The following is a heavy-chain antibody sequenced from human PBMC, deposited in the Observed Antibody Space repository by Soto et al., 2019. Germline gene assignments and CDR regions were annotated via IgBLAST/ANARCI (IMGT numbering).Heavy chain of an antibody. V-gene: IGHV5-51*01. D-gene: IGHD6-19*01. J-gene: IGHJ4*02. CDR2: IYPGDSNT. CDR3: AREREVAMSGLFDF. CDR1: GYSFASYW. Sequence: GESLKISCKGSGYSFASYWIAWVRQMPGKGLEWMGFIYPGDSNTRYSLSFQGQVTISADKSISTAYLQWSSLKASDTAIYYCAREREVAMSGLFDFWGQGTLVTVSS.